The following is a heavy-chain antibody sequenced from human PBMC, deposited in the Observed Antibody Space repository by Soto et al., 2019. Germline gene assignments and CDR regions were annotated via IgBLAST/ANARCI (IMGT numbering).Heavy chain of an antibody. V-gene: IGHV6-1*01. CDR2: TYFRSRWYN. J-gene: IGHJ6*03. Sequence: QTLSLTGAISVGSVSSNTAAWHWIRQSPSRGLEWLGRTYFRSRWYNDYAVSVKSRITINADTSKNQFSLHLNSVSPEDTAVYYCARDLESGYSNYYYYMDVWGKGTTVTVSS. CDR1: VGSVSSNTAA. D-gene: IGHD5-12*01. CDR3: ARDLESGYSNYYYYMDV.